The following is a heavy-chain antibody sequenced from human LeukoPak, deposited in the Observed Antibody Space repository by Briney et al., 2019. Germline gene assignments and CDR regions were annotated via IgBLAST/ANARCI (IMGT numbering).Heavy chain of an antibody. CDR2: INHSGST. D-gene: IGHD6-19*01. J-gene: IGHJ3*02. Sequence: SETLSLTCAVYGESFSGYYWSWIRQPPGKGLEWIGEINHSGSTNYNPSLKSRVTISVDTSKNQFSLKLSSVTAADTAVYYCARVYSSGWDAFDIWGQGTMVTVSS. V-gene: IGHV4-34*01. CDR1: GESFSGYY. CDR3: ARVYSSGWDAFDI.